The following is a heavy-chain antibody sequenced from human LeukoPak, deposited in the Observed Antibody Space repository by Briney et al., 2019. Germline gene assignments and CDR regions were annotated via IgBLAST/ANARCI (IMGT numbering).Heavy chain of an antibody. V-gene: IGHV3-30*04. J-gene: IGHJ2*01. CDR2: ISYDGSNK. D-gene: IGHD6-13*01. CDR3: ARDRSQYSSSWYVGYFDL. CDR1: GFTFSSYA. Sequence: TGGSLRLSCAASGFTFSSYAMHWVRQAPGKGLEWVAVISYDGSNKYYADSVKGRFTISRDNSKNTLYLQMNSLRAEDTAVYYCARDRSQYSSSWYVGYFDLWGRGTLVTVSS.